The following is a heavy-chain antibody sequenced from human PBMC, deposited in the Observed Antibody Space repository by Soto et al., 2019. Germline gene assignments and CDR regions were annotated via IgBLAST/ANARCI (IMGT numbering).Heavy chain of an antibody. CDR3: ARDSPYYDFWSGYDGTRFDY. Sequence: GGSLRLSCAASGFTFSSYGMHWVRQAPGKGLEWVAVIWYDGTNKYYADSVKGRFTISRDNSKNTLYLQMNSLRAEDTAVDYCARDSPYYDFWSGYDGTRFDYWGQGTLVTVSS. CDR1: GFTFSSYG. D-gene: IGHD3-3*01. V-gene: IGHV3-33*01. CDR2: IWYDGTNK. J-gene: IGHJ4*02.